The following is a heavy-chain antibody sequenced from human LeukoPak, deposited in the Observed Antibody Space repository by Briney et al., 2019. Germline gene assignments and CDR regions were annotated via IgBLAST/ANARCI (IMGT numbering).Heavy chain of an antibody. Sequence: GGSLRLSCAASGFTVSSNYMSWVRQAPGKRLEWVSVIYSGGNTYYADSVKGRFTISRDNSKNTLYLQMNSLRAEDTAVYYCARDRRDWGSTDYFDYWGQGTLVTVSS. V-gene: IGHV3-53*01. J-gene: IGHJ4*02. D-gene: IGHD7-27*01. CDR3: ARDRRDWGSTDYFDY. CDR1: GFTVSSNY. CDR2: IYSGGNT.